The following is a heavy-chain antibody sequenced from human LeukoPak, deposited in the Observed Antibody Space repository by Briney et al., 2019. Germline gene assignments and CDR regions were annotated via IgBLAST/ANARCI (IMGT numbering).Heavy chain of an antibody. D-gene: IGHD7-27*01. CDR1: GYTFTDYY. V-gene: IGHV1-2*02. CDR3: ARGPLLGSTWFDP. Sequence: ASVKVYCKASGYTFTDYYMYWVRQAPGQGLEWMGWINPHSGDTIYAQKFQGRVTMTRDTSISTAYMEVSSLRSDDTAVYYCARGPLLGSTWFDPWGQGTLVTVSS. J-gene: IGHJ5*02. CDR2: INPHSGDT.